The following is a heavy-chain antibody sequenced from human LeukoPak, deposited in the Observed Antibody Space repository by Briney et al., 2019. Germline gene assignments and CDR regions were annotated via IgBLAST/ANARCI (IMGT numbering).Heavy chain of an antibody. CDR2: ISSSGSTL. CDR3: ARDLSSSWYGAPA. CDR1: GFTYSSYE. J-gene: IGHJ5*02. V-gene: IGHV3-48*03. D-gene: IGHD6-13*01. Sequence: PGGSLRLSCAASGFTYSSYEMNWVRQAPGKGLEWVSYISSSGSTLYYADSVKGRFTISRDNAKNTLYLQMNSLRAEDTAVYYCARDLSSSWYGAPAWGQGTLVIVSS.